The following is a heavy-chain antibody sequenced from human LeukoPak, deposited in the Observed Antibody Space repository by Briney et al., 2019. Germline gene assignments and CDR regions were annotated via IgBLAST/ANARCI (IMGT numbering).Heavy chain of an antibody. CDR2: IYSGGST. V-gene: IGHV3-66*02. J-gene: IGHJ3*02. CDR3: AKPASSWYEDDAFDI. Sequence: PGGSLRLSCAASGFTVSSNYMSWVRQAPGKGLEWVSVIYSGGSTYYADSVKGRFTTSRDNSKNTLYLQMNSLRAEDTAVYYCAKPASSWYEDDAFDIWGQGTMVTVSS. CDR1: GFTVSSNY. D-gene: IGHD6-13*01.